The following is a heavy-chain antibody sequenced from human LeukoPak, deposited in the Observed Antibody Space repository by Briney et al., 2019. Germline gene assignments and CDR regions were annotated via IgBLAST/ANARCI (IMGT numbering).Heavy chain of an antibody. Sequence: PGGSLRLSCAVSGFNFNNYAMTWVRQAPGKGLEWVSTVTSSGTSTDYADSVKGRFTISRDNSKNTLYLQMSSLRGEDTAVYFCAKGGAVILHPFDSWGQGTLVTVSS. V-gene: IGHV3-23*01. J-gene: IGHJ4*02. CDR2: VTSSGTST. CDR3: AKGGAVILHPFDS. CDR1: GFNFNNYA. D-gene: IGHD3-16*02.